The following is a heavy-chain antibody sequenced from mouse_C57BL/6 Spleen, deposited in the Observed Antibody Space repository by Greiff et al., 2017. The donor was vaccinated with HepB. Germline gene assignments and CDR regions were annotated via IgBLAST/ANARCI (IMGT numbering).Heavy chain of an antibody. CDR3: ARGGYDVGYFDY. Sequence: DVQLQESGPELVKPGASVKIPCKASGYTFTDYNIDWVKQSHGKSLEWIGDINPNNGGTIYNQKFKGKATLTVDKSSSTAYMELRSLTSEDTAVYYCARGGYDVGYFDYWGQGTTLTVSS. CDR2: INPNNGGT. V-gene: IGHV1-18*01. J-gene: IGHJ2*01. D-gene: IGHD2-2*01. CDR1: GYTFTDYN.